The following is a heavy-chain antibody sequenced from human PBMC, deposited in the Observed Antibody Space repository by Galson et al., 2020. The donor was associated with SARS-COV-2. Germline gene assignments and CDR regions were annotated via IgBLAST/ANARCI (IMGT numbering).Heavy chain of an antibody. V-gene: IGHV3-23*01. J-gene: IGHJ1*01. CDR1: GFTFDNYA. CDR2: MSGSGSNA. D-gene: IGHD1-26*01. Sequence: GGSLRLSCAASGFTFDNYAMSWVRQAPGKGLEWVSTMSGSGSNAYYADSVTGRFTISRHNSKNTLYLQMNSLRAEDTAVYYCAGSIVGATTTEYFQHWGQGTLVTVSS. CDR3: AGSIVGATTTEYFQH.